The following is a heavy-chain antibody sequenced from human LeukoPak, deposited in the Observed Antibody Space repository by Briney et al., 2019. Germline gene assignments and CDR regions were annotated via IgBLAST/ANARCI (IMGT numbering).Heavy chain of an antibody. CDR3: AKDIEFDYYDAFDI. CDR1: GFTFSSYW. V-gene: IGHV3-74*01. CDR2: INSDGSST. D-gene: IGHD3-9*01. J-gene: IGHJ3*02. Sequence: PGGSLRLSCAASGFTFSSYWMHWVRQAPGKGLVWVSRINSDGSSTSYADSVKGRFTISRDNAKNSLYLQMNSLRAEDTALYYCAKDIEFDYYDAFDIWGQGTMVTVSS.